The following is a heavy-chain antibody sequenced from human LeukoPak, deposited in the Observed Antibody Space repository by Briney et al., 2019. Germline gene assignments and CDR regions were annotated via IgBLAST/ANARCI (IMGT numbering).Heavy chain of an antibody. V-gene: IGHV1-69*13. J-gene: IGHJ4*02. CDR3: ARIGELDESDY. CDR2: IIPIFGTA. Sequence: SVKVSCKASGGTFSSYAISRVRQAPGQGLEWMGGIIPIFGTANYARKFQGRVTITADESTSTAYMELSSLRSEDTAVYYCARIGELDESDYWGQGTLVTVSS. D-gene: IGHD1-1*01. CDR1: GGTFSSYA.